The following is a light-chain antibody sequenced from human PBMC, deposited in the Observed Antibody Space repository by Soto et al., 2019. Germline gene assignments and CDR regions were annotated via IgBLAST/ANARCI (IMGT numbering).Light chain of an antibody. V-gene: IGKV1-39*01. J-gene: IGKJ4*01. CDR3: QQTYTTLS. CDR1: QSINTY. Sequence: DIQVTQSPSSLSASVGDRVTITCRASQSINTYLNWYQQKPGKAPKLLIHTASNLQSGVPSRFRGSGSGTYFTLTISGLEPEDFATYYCQQTYTTLSFGGGTKVEI. CDR2: TAS.